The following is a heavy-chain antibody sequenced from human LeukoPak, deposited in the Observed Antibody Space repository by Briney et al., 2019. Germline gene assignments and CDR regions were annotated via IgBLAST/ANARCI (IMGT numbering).Heavy chain of an antibody. CDR3: AATWAGYSHLY. V-gene: IGHV4-39*01. J-gene: IGHJ4*02. CDR1: GGSISSSSYY. D-gene: IGHD6-13*01. Sequence: PSETLSLTCTVSGGSISSSSYYWGWIRQPPGKGLEWIGSIYYSGSTYYNPSLKSRVTISVDTSKNQFSLKLSSVTAADTAVYYSAATWAGYSHLYWGQGTLVTVSS. CDR2: IYYSGST.